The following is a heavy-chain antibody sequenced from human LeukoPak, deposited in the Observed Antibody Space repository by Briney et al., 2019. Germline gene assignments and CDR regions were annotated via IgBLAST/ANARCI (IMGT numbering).Heavy chain of an antibody. V-gene: IGHV3-48*02. CDR2: ISSSSSII. CDR1: GFTFSSYS. CDR3: ARDSYYYDSSGYEFDY. Sequence: SGGSLRLSCAASGFTFSSYSMNWVRQAPGKGLEWVSYISSSSSIIYYADSVKGRFTISRDNAKNSLYLQMNSLRDEDTAVYYCARDSYYYDSSGYEFDYWGQGTLVTVSS. D-gene: IGHD3-22*01. J-gene: IGHJ4*02.